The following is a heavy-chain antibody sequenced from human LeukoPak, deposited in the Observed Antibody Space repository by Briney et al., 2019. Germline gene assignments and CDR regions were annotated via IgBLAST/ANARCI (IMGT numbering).Heavy chain of an antibody. Sequence: SQTLSLTCTVSGGSISSGGYYWSWIRQHPGKGLEWFGYIYYSGSTYYNPSLKSRVTISVDTSKNQFSLKLSSVTAADTAVYYCARVTSGGSGSYSWFDPWGQGTLVTVSS. CDR3: ARVTSGGSGSYSWFDP. V-gene: IGHV4-31*03. D-gene: IGHD3-10*01. CDR2: IYYSGST. J-gene: IGHJ5*02. CDR1: GGSISSGGYY.